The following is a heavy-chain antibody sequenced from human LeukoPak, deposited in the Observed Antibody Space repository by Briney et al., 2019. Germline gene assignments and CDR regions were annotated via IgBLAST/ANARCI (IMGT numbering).Heavy chain of an antibody. D-gene: IGHD4-23*01. J-gene: IGHJ4*02. CDR2: ISSSGSTI. CDR3: ARDNGGSSPFDY. Sequence: PGGSLRLSCAASGLSFSSYGMHWVRQAPGKGLEWVSYISSSGSTIYYADSVKGRFTISRDNAKNSLYLQMNSLRAEDTALYYCARDNGGSSPFDYWGQGALVSVSS. CDR1: GLSFSSYG. V-gene: IGHV3-48*04.